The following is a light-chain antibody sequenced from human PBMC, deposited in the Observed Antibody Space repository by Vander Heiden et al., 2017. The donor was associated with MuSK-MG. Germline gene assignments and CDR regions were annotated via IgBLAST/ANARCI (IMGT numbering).Light chain of an antibody. V-gene: IGLV3-25*03. J-gene: IGLJ1*01. CDR2: KDS. Sequence: SYELTPPPSVTVSPRPTARITCAGNAFPKQYAYWYQQKPGQAPVLVIYKDSERPSGIPERFSGSSSGTTVTVTISGVQAEDEADYYCQSADSSGTYVFGTGTKVTVL. CDR3: QSADSSGTYV. CDR1: AFPKQY.